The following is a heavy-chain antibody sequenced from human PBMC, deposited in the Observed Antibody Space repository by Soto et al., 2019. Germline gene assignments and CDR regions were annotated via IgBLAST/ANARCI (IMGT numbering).Heavy chain of an antibody. CDR1: GFTFSDYY. J-gene: IGHJ6*02. CDR2: IYSAGNT. CDR3: ARDFVVGGPTINYYYGMDV. D-gene: IGHD1-26*01. V-gene: IGHV3-66*01. Sequence: PGGSLRLSCAASGFTFSDYYMSWVRQAPGKGLEWISIIYSAGNTYYADSVKGRFTISRDSSKNTLYLQMNSLGAEDTAVYYCARDFVVGGPTINYYYGMDVWGQGTTVTVSS.